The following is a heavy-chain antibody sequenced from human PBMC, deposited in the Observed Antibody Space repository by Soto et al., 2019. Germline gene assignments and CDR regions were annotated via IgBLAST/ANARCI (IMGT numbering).Heavy chain of an antibody. CDR1: GFTFSRYG. V-gene: IGHV3-30*02. D-gene: IGHD3-22*01. CDR3: AKNLLEEPADYYDTKADALDT. CDR2: ISYDGSRT. Sequence: GGSLRLSCAASGFTFSRYGVHWVRQAPGKGLEWVPFISYDGSRTYYADSVKGRFTISRDNSKNTVFLQMDSLRAEDTAVYYCAKNLLEEPADYYDTKADALDTWGQGTMVTVSS. J-gene: IGHJ3*02.